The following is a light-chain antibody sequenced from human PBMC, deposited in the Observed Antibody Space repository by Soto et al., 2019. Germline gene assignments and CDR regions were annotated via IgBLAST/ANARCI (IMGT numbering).Light chain of an antibody. V-gene: IGKV3-20*01. J-gene: IGKJ1*01. CDR2: GAS. Sequence: EIVLTQSPDTLSLSPGERATLSCRASQSVNSKYLAWYQQKPGQAPRLLTSGASSRATAIPDRFSGSGSGTDFTLTISRLEPEDFAVYYCQQYGISPWTFGQGTKVDIK. CDR1: QSVNSKY. CDR3: QQYGISPWT.